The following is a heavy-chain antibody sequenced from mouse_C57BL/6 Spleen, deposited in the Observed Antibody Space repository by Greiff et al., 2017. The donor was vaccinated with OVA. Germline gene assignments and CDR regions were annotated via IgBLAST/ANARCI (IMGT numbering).Heavy chain of an antibody. CDR3: TRFPQLDYSMDY. CDR2: IDPETGGT. Sequence: QVQLKQSGAELVRPGASVTLSCKASGYTFTDYEMHWVKQTPVHGLEWIGAIDPETGGTAYNQKFKGKAILTADKSSSTAYMELRSLTSEDSAVYYCTRFPQLDYSMDYWGQGTSVTVSS. D-gene: IGHD4-1*02. CDR1: GYTFTDYE. J-gene: IGHJ4*01. V-gene: IGHV1-15*01.